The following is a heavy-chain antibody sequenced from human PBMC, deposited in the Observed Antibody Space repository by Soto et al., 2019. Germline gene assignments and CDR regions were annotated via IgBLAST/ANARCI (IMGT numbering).Heavy chain of an antibody. CDR3: ARGYSSSWYRGKQFYYGVDG. CDR1: GFTFSDFG. CDR2: MSYDGTKE. Sequence: CLRLSCAASGFTFSDFGMHWVRQAPGKGLEWVAFMSYDGTKEYYAGSVKGRFTISRDNSENTLYLEMNSLRVEDTALYYCARGYSSSWYRGKQFYYGVDGWGQGTTVTVSS. D-gene: IGHD6-13*01. V-gene: IGHV3-33*01. J-gene: IGHJ6*02.